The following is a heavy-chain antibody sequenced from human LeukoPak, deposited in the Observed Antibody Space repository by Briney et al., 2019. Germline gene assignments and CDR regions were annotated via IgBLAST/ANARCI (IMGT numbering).Heavy chain of an antibody. J-gene: IGHJ5*02. CDR3: AKLAELVVTNNWFDP. D-gene: IGHD2-15*01. CDR2: IRYDGTNT. CDR1: GFTFSSYA. Sequence: GGSLRLSCTASGFTFSSYAMHWVRQAPGKGLEWLAFIRYDGTNTHYADSVKGRFTISRDNPENTLYLQMNTLTIEDTAVYYCAKLAELVVTNNWFDPWGQGTLVTVSS. V-gene: IGHV3-30*02.